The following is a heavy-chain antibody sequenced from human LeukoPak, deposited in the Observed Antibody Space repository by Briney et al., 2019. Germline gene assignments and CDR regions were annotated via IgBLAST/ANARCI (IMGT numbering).Heavy chain of an antibody. J-gene: IGHJ3*02. D-gene: IGHD5-18*01. Sequence: PGGSLRLSCAASGFSFSDYYMSWIRQAPGKGLEWVSYMSSSGDTIYYADSVKGRFTISRDNAKNSLYLQMNSLRAEDTAVYYCATQRGYSYGDAFDIWGQGTMVTVSS. CDR2: MSSSGDTI. CDR3: ATQRGYSYGDAFDI. V-gene: IGHV3-11*04. CDR1: GFSFSDYY.